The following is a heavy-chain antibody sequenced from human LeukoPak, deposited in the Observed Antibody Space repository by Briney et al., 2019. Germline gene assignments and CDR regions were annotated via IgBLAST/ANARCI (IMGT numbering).Heavy chain of an antibody. Sequence: SETLSLTCTVSGDSISSGDYYWSWIRQPAGKGLEWIGRISSSGSTNYNASLASRLTISLDTAKNQFSLYLSSVTAADTAMYFCARSSLAVYFDYWGQGTLVTASS. CDR1: GDSISSGDYY. V-gene: IGHV4-61*02. CDR3: ARSSLAVYFDY. J-gene: IGHJ4*02. CDR2: ISSSGST.